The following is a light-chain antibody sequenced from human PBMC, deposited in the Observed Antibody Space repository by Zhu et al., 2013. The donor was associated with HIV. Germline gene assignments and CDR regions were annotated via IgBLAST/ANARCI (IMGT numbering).Light chain of an antibody. V-gene: IGKV3-20*01. J-gene: IGKJ2*01. CDR1: QSVSSSY. CDR2: GTS. CDR3: QQYGTSPYT. Sequence: EIVLTQSPGTLSLSPGERATLSCRASQSVSSSYLAWYQQRPGQAPRLLIYGTSSRATGIPGRFSGTGSGTDFILIISRVEPEDFAVYYCQQYGTSPYTFGQGTKLEIK.